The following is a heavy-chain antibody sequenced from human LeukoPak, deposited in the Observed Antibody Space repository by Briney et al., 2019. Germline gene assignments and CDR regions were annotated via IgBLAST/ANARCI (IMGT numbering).Heavy chain of an antibody. CDR1: VFTVSSNY. Sequence: PGGSLRLSCAASVFTVSSNYMSWVREAPGKGVEWVSVIYFGGSTYYADSVKGRFTISRDNSKNTVYLQMNSLRAEDTAVYYCARADWGVKTQYWGQGTLVTVSS. CDR3: ARADWGVKTQY. V-gene: IGHV3-53*01. CDR2: IYFGGST. J-gene: IGHJ4*02. D-gene: IGHD3/OR15-3a*01.